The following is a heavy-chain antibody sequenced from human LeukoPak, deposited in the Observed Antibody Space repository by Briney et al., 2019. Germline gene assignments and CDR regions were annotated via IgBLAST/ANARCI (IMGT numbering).Heavy chain of an antibody. V-gene: IGHV4-34*01. J-gene: IGHJ3*02. Sequence: SETLSLTCAVYGGSFSGYYWSWIRQPPGKGLEWIGEINHSGSTNYNPSLKSRVTISVDTSKNQFSLKLSSVTAADTAVYYCARAGAVAGGENAFDIWAQGTMVTVSS. CDR2: INHSGST. D-gene: IGHD6-19*01. CDR1: GGSFSGYY. CDR3: ARAGAVAGGENAFDI.